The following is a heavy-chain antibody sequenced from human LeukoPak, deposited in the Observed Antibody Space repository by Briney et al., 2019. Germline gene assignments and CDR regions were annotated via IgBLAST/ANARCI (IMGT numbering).Heavy chain of an antibody. V-gene: IGHV3-9*01. CDR1: GFTFDDYA. J-gene: IGHJ4*02. D-gene: IGHD6-6*01. CDR3: TRRRAARSFDY. Sequence: GGSLRLSCAASGFTFDDYAMHWVRQAPGKGLEWASGISWNSGSIGYADSVKGRFTISRDNAKNSLYLQMNSLKTEDTAVYYCTRRRAARSFDYWGQGTLVTVSS. CDR2: ISWNSGSI.